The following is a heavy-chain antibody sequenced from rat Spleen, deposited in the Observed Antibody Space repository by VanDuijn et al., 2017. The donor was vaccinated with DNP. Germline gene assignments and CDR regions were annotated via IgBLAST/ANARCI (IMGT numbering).Heavy chain of an antibody. V-gene: IGHV5S13*01. CDR1: GFTFKNYG. CDR2: ITSSGGTT. Sequence: EVQLVESGGGLVQPGRSLKLSCAASGFTFKNYGMAWVRQAPTKGLEWVASITSSGGTTYYPDSVKGRFTISRDNAKNTLYLQMNSLRSEDTATYYCARDCIAAPYYWYFDFWGHGVMVTVSS. D-gene: IGHD1-2*01. J-gene: IGHJ1*01. CDR3: ARDCIAAPYYWYFDF.